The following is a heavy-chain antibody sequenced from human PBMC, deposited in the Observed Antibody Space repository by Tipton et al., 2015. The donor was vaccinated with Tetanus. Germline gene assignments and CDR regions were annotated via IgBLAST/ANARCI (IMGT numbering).Heavy chain of an antibody. CDR2: IRDNGNS. Sequence: TLSLTCTVSGGSINSGGHFWTWIRQRTGKGLEWIGHIRDNGNSYANPSLSGRVTMSVDTRKNQFSLNLTSMSVADTATYYCARGPFPAFDFWGQGVQVTVSS. V-gene: IGHV4-31*03. CDR1: GGSINSGGHF. CDR3: ARGPFPAFDF. J-gene: IGHJ4*02.